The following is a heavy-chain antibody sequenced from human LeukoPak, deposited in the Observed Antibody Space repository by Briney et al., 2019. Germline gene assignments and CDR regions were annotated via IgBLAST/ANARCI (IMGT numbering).Heavy chain of an antibody. CDR2: ISSSSSYI. CDR1: GFTFSSYS. Sequence: GGSLRLSCAASGFTFSSYSMNWVRQAPGKGLEWVSSISSSSSYIYYADSVKGRFTISRDNSKNTLYLQMNSLRAEDTAVYYCAKNKKYSSGLGYYYMDVWGKGTTVTISS. J-gene: IGHJ6*03. V-gene: IGHV3-21*04. CDR3: AKNKKYSSGLGYYYMDV. D-gene: IGHD6-19*01.